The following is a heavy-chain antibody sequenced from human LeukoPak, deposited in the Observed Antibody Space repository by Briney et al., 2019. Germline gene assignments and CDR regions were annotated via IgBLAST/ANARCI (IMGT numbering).Heavy chain of an antibody. CDR3: AREYYDSSGYYKYFFDY. CDR2: IYSGGST. J-gene: IGHJ4*02. V-gene: IGHV3-66*01. D-gene: IGHD3-22*01. CDR1: GFTVSTNY. Sequence: GGSLRLSCAASGFTVSTNYMSWVRQAPGKGLEWVSVIYSGGSTFYADSVKGRFTISRDNSKNTPFLQMNSLRAEDTAVYYCAREYYDSSGYYKYFFDYWGQGTLVTVSS.